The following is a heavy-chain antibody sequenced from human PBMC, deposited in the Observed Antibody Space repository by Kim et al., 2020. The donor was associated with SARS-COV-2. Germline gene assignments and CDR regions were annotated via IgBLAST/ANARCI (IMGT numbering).Heavy chain of an antibody. D-gene: IGHD6-19*01. J-gene: IGHJ5*02. V-gene: IGHV4-39*01. Sequence: KPSINSRFTISVDTSKNRFSLKLSSVTAADTAVYCCARVSAVARTWFDPWGQGTLVTVSS. CDR3: ARVSAVARTWFDP.